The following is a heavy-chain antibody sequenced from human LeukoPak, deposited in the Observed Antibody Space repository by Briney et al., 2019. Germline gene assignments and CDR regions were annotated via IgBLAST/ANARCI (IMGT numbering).Heavy chain of an antibody. CDR1: GGSFSGYY. V-gene: IGHV4-34*01. D-gene: IGHD3-22*01. CDR2: INHSGST. CDR3: ARGGGRVVVVGYYYMDV. Sequence: SETLSLTCAVYGGSFSGYYWSWIRQPPGKGLEWIGEINHSGSTNYNPSLKSRVTISVDTSKNQFSLKLSSVTAADTAVYYCARGGGRVVVVGYYYMDVWGKGTTVTVSS. J-gene: IGHJ6*03.